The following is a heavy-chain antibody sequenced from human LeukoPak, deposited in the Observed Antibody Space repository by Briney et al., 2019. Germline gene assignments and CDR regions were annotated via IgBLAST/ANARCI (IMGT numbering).Heavy chain of an antibody. J-gene: IGHJ4*02. CDR2: IYSGGST. CDR1: GFTVSSNY. D-gene: IGHD1-26*01. CDR3: ARVQVGATLDY. V-gene: IGHV3-53*01. Sequence: GSLRLSCAASGFTVSSNYMSWVRQALGKGLEWVSVIYSGGSTYYADSVKGRFTISRDNSKNTLYLQVNSLRAEDTAVYYCARVQVGATLDYWGQGTLVTVSS.